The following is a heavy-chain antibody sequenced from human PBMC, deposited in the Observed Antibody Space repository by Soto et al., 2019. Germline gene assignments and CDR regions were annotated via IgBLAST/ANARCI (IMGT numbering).Heavy chain of an antibody. J-gene: IGHJ4*02. CDR1: GFTFSSYG. Sequence: GGSLRLSCAASGFTFSSYGMHWVRQAPGKGLEWVAVIWYDGSNKYYADSVKGRFTISRDNSKNTLYLQMNSLRAEDTAVYYCARELDIVVVPAAPPDYWGQGTLDTVSS. V-gene: IGHV3-33*01. D-gene: IGHD2-2*03. CDR3: ARELDIVVVPAAPPDY. CDR2: IWYDGSNK.